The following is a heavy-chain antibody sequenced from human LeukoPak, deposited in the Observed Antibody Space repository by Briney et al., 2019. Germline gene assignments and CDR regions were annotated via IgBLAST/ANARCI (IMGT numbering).Heavy chain of an antibody. D-gene: IGHD3-22*01. CDR2: ISAYNGNT. Sequence: GASVKVSCKASGYTFTSYGINWVRQAPGQGLEWMGWISAYNGNTNYAQKLQGRVTMTTDTSTSTVYMELRSLRSDDTAVYYCARDTISYYYDSTGYFSYWGQGTLVTVSS. CDR1: GYTFTSYG. V-gene: IGHV1-18*01. CDR3: ARDTISYYYDSTGYFSY. J-gene: IGHJ4*02.